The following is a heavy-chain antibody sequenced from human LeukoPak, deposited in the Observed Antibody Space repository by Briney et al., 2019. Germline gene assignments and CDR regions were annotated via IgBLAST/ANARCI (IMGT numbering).Heavy chain of an antibody. Sequence: SETLSLTCTVSGGSVSSDNSYWNWIRQPARKGLEWIGRIYADGSSTYNPSLKSRVTISVEAPKNQFSLRLSSLTAADTAVYYCARGYYYHRWGQGTLVTVSS. V-gene: IGHV4-61*02. CDR1: GGSVSSDNSY. D-gene: IGHD3-22*01. CDR3: ARGYYYHR. J-gene: IGHJ4*02. CDR2: IYADGSS.